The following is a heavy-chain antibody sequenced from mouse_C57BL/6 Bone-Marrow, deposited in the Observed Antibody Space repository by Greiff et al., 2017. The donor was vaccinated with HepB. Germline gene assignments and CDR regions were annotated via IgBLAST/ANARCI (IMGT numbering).Heavy chain of an antibody. CDR3: ASEELLREWHYFDY. D-gene: IGHD1-1*01. Sequence: QVQLQQPGAELVKPGASVKLSCKASGYTFTSYWMHWVKQRPGQGLEWIGMIHPNSGSTNYNEKFKSKATLTVDKSSSTAYMQLSSLTSEDSAVYYCASEELLREWHYFDYWGQGTTLTVSS. CDR1: GYTFTSYW. V-gene: IGHV1-64*01. J-gene: IGHJ2*01. CDR2: IHPNSGST.